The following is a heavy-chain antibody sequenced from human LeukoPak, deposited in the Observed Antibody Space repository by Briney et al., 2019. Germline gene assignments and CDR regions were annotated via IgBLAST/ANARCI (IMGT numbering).Heavy chain of an antibody. CDR2: INHSGST. J-gene: IGHJ3*02. V-gene: IGHV4-34*01. CDR3: ARSYGDYVWFSAFDI. D-gene: IGHD4-17*01. Sequence: SETLSLTCAVYGGSFSGYYWSWIRQPPGKGLEWIGEINHSGSTNYNPSPKSRVTISVDTSKNQFSLKLSSVTAADTAVYYCARSYGDYVWFSAFDIWGQGTMVTVSS. CDR1: GGSFSGYY.